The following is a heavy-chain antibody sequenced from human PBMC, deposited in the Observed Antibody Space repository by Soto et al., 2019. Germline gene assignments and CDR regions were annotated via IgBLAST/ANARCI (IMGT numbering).Heavy chain of an antibody. CDR3: ARVRYGGYSYYFDY. Sequence: WGSLRLSCAFSVFTFSMFWMCWVRQAPGRGLDWVANIQQDGSEKYYVDSVKGRFTMSKDNVKNSLYLQMNSLGAEDTAVYYCARVRYGGYSYYFDYWGQGAMVTVSS. J-gene: IGHJ4*02. CDR1: VFTFSMFW. D-gene: IGHD4-17*01. CDR2: IQQDGSEK. V-gene: IGHV3-7*03.